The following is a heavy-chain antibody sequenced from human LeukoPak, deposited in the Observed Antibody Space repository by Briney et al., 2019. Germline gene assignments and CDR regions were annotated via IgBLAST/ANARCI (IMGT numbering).Heavy chain of an antibody. V-gene: IGHV1-18*01. CDR2: ISTYDGNT. CDR3: ARDALEYTSGLFDY. D-gene: IGHD6-19*01. J-gene: IGHJ4*02. CDR1: GYTFTSHG. Sequence: ASVKVSCKASGYTFTSHGISWVRQAPGQGLECMGWISTYDGNTNYTQKLQGRITMTTDTSTNTAYMELRSLRSDDTAFYYCARDALEYTSGLFDYWGQGTLVTVSS.